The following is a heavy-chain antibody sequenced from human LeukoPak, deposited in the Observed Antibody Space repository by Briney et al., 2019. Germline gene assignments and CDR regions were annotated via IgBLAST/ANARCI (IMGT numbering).Heavy chain of an antibody. D-gene: IGHD6-6*01. J-gene: IGHJ4*02. Sequence: PSETLSLTCTVSGGSISSGGYYWSWIRQPPGKGLEWIGYIYHSGTTYYNPSLKSRVTISVDRSKNQFSLKLSSVTAADTAVYYCARDPLGEYSTSYGFDYWGQGTLVTVSS. CDR3: ARDPLGEYSTSYGFDY. CDR1: GGSISSGGYY. V-gene: IGHV4-30-2*01. CDR2: IYHSGTT.